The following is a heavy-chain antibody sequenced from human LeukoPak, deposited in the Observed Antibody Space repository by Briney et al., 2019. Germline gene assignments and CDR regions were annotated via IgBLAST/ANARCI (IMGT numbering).Heavy chain of an antibody. Sequence: GGSPRLSCAASGFTFSSYAMSWVRQAPGKGLEWVSAISGSGGSTYYADSVKGRFTISRDNSKNTLYLQMNSLRAEDTAVYYCAKYGLYDILTGYSSSHFDYWGQGTLVTVSS. V-gene: IGHV3-23*01. J-gene: IGHJ4*02. CDR2: ISGSGGST. CDR1: GFTFSSYA. CDR3: AKYGLYDILTGYSSSHFDY. D-gene: IGHD3-9*01.